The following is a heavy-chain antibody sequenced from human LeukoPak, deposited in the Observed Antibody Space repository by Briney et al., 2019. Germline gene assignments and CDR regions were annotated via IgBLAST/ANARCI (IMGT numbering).Heavy chain of an antibody. V-gene: IGHV3-33*01. CDR1: GFTFSSYG. D-gene: IGHD6-6*01. CDR3: ARDPPAVAANTYG. CDR2: IWYDGSNK. J-gene: IGHJ4*02. Sequence: GGSLRLSCAASGFTFSSYGMHWVRQAPGKGLEWVAVIWYDGSNKYYADSVKGRFTISRDNSKNTLYLQMNSLRAEDTAVYYCARDPPAVAANTYGWGQGTLVTVSS.